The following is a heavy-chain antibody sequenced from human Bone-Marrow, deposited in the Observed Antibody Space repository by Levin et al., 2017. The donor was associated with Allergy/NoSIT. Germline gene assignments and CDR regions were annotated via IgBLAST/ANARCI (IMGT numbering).Heavy chain of an antibody. D-gene: IGHD2-21*02. CDR3: ARDYPVYCDGGACYSEY. Sequence: GESLKISCASSGFIFSSYSMSWVRQAPGKGLEWVANINQDGREKYYMESVKGRFTISRDNAKNSLFLEMSSLRAEDTATYYCARDYPVYCDGGACYSEYWGRGTLVTVGS. CDR2: INQDGREK. V-gene: IGHV3-7*03. CDR1: GFIFSSYS. J-gene: IGHJ4*02.